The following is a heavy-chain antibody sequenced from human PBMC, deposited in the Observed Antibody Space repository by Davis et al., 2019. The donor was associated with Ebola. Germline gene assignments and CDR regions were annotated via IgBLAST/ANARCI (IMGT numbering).Heavy chain of an antibody. CDR1: GFTFDDYA. Sequence: GGSLRLSCAASGFTFDDYAMHWVRQAPGKGLEWVSGISWNSGSIGYADSVKGRFTISRDNANNSLYLQMNSLRAEDTALYYCAKDMGWPYCNSTSCYGMDVWGQGTTVTVSS. D-gene: IGHD2-2*01. CDR3: AKDMGWPYCNSTSCYGMDV. V-gene: IGHV3-9*01. CDR2: ISWNSGSI. J-gene: IGHJ6*02.